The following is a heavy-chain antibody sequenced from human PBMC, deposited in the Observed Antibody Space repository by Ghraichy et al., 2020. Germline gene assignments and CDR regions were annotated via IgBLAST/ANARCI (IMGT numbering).Heavy chain of an antibody. CDR2: IKQDGSEK. J-gene: IGHJ4*02. CDR3: ARESQVRLYYFDY. Sequence: GGSLRLSCAASGFTFSSYWMSWVRQAPGKGLEWVANIKQDGSEKYYVDSVKGRFTISRDNAKNSLYLQMNSLRAEDTAVYYCARESQVRLYYFDYWGQGTLVTVSS. V-gene: IGHV3-7*03. CDR1: GFTFSSYW. D-gene: IGHD6-19*01.